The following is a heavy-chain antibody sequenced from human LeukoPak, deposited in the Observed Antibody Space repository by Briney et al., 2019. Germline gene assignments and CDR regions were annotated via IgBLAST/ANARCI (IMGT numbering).Heavy chain of an antibody. CDR3: ARDHYGYSSGWSWFDP. Sequence: KTSETLSLTCTVSGGSISSYYWSWIRQPPGKGLEWIGYIYYSGSTNYNPSPKSRVTISVDTSKNQFSLKLSSVTAADTAVYYCARDHYGYSSGWSWFDPWGQGTLVTVSS. J-gene: IGHJ5*02. D-gene: IGHD6-19*01. CDR1: GGSISSYY. V-gene: IGHV4-59*01. CDR2: IYYSGST.